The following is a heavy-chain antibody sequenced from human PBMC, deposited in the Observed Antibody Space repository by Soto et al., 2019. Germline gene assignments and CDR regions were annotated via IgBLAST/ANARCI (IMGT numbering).Heavy chain of an antibody. J-gene: IGHJ4*02. CDR3: ARDNVGYSGSSTLSPFDY. CDR1: GFTFSSYS. D-gene: IGHD3-10*01. CDR2: ITSRSSYI. V-gene: IGHV3-21*01. Sequence: GGSLRLSCAASGFTFSSYSMNWVRQAPGKGLEWVSSITSRSSYINYADSVKGRFTISRDNAKNSLYLQMNSLRAEDTAVYYCARDNVGYSGSSTLSPFDYWGQGTLVTVSS.